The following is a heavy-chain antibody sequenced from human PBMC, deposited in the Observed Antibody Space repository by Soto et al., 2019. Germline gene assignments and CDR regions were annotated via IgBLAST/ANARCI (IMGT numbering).Heavy chain of an antibody. CDR2: ISGSGGST. D-gene: IGHD3-22*01. CDR3: AKAGPEYYYDSSGYFDD. J-gene: IGHJ4*02. Sequence: EVQLLESGGGLVQPGGSLRLSCAASGFTFSSYAMSWVRQAPGKGLEWVSAISGSGGSTYYADSVKGRFTISRDNSKNALYLQMNSLRAEDTAVYYCAKAGPEYYYDSSGYFDDWGQGTLVTVSS. V-gene: IGHV3-23*01. CDR1: GFTFSSYA.